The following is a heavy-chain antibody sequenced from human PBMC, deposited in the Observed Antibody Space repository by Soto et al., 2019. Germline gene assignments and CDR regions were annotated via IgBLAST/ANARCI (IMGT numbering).Heavy chain of an antibody. Sequence: QVQLVQSGAEVKKPGASVKISCEASGYTSTGYVMHWVRQAPGQRPEWMGWISTGTGNTRSSQRFQRRVTFTGDASASTFYMGLSSLTFEETAVYYCAREGINAGIRPWGDAFDIWGQGTMVTVSS. J-gene: IGHJ3*02. CDR3: AREGINAGIRPWGDAFDI. D-gene: IGHD3-10*01. CDR1: GYTSTGYV. V-gene: IGHV1-3*04. CDR2: ISTGTGNT.